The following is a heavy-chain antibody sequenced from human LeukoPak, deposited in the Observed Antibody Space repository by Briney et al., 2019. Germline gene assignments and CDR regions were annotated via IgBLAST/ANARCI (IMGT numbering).Heavy chain of an antibody. CDR1: GGSISSYY. CDR3: AREDSSSSNYYYYYMDV. J-gene: IGHJ6*03. Sequence: IPSETLSLXCTVSGGSISSYYWSWIRQPAGEGLEWIGRIYTSGGTNYNPSLKSRVTMSVDTSKNQFSLKLSSVTAADTAVYYCAREDSSSSNYYYYYMDVWGKGTTVTVSS. V-gene: IGHV4-4*07. CDR2: IYTSGGT. D-gene: IGHD6-6*01.